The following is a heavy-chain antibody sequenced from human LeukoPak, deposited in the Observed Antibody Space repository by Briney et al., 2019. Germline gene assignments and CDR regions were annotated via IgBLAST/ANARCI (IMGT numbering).Heavy chain of an antibody. D-gene: IGHD7-27*01. Sequence: GTSLRLSCAASGFTFSSYTMSWVRQAPGKGLEWVSTITTSDGNTYYADSVKGRFTVSRDNSKNTLYLQMNSLRAEDTAVYYCAKDGGLWVSAHWGDSWGRGTLVTVSS. CDR2: ITTSDGNT. J-gene: IGHJ4*02. CDR1: GFTFSSYT. CDR3: AKDGGLWVSAHWGDS. V-gene: IGHV3-23*01.